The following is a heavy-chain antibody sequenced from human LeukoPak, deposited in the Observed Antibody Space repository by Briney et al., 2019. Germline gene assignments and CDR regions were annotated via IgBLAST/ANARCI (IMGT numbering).Heavy chain of an antibody. CDR2: INHSGST. CDR3: ARGGFWSGYYSYYFDY. D-gene: IGHD3-3*01. J-gene: IGHJ4*02. CDR1: GGSFSGYY. Sequence: SETLSLTCAVYGGSFSGYYWSWIRQPPGKGLEWIGEINHSGSTNYNPSLKSRVTISVDTSKNQFSLKLSSVTAADTAVYYCARGGFWSGYYSYYFDYWGQGTLVTVSP. V-gene: IGHV4-34*01.